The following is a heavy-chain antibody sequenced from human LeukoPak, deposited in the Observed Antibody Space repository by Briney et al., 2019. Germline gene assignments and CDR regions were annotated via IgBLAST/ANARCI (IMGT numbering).Heavy chain of an antibody. Sequence: GGSLRLSCAASGFTFSSYAMSWVRQAPGKGLEWVSSISGSGNRTYYADSVKGRFTISRDNSKNTLFLQMNSLRAEDTAVYYCASAYSSGWSLDYWGQGTLATVSS. CDR3: ASAYSSGWSLDY. CDR2: ISGSGNRT. CDR1: GFTFSSYA. D-gene: IGHD6-19*01. J-gene: IGHJ4*02. V-gene: IGHV3-23*01.